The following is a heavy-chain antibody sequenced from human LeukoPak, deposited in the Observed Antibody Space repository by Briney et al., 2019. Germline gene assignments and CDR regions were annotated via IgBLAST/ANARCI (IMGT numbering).Heavy chain of an antibody. Sequence: GTLSLTCTVSGDSITRNTYYWVWVRQPPGKGLEWVSAISGSGGSTYYADSVKGRFTISRDNSKNTLYRQMNSLRAEDTAVYYCARHPIYAGSSRLAPSPFDYWGQGTLVTVSS. D-gene: IGHD6-13*01. CDR3: ARHPIYAGSSRLAPSPFDY. CDR2: ISGSGGST. V-gene: IGHV3-23*01. CDR1: GDSITRNTYY. J-gene: IGHJ4*02.